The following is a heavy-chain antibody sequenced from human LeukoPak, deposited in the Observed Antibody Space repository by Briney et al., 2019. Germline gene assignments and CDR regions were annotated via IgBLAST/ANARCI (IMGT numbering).Heavy chain of an antibody. V-gene: IGHV3-11*01. J-gene: IGHJ4*02. Sequence: PGGSLRLSCAASGFTFSDYYMSWIRQAPGKGLEWVSYISSSGSTIYYADSVKGRFTISRDISKNTLFLQLNSLRAEDTAVYYCAKGALPGPPYYFDYWGQGTLVTVSS. CDR2: ISSSGSTI. CDR3: AKGALPGPPYYFDY. CDR1: GFTFSDYY. D-gene: IGHD2-8*02.